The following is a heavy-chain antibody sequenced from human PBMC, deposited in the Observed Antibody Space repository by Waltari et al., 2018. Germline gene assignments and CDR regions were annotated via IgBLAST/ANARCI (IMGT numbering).Heavy chain of an antibody. Sequence: EVQLVESGGGLVKPGGSLRLSCAASGFTFSNAWISWVRQAPRKGLGWVGRIKSKTDGGTTDYAAPVKGRFTISRDDSKNTLYLQMNSLKTEDTAVYYCTTAEPYYYDSSGYRPSVWEDYWGQGTLVTVSS. CDR3: TTAEPYYYDSSGYRPSVWEDY. J-gene: IGHJ4*02. D-gene: IGHD3-22*01. CDR2: IKSKTDGGTT. CDR1: GFTFSNAW. V-gene: IGHV3-15*01.